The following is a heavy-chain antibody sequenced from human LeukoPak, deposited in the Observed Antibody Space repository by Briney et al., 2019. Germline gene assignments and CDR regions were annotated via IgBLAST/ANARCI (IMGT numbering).Heavy chain of an antibody. J-gene: IGHJ4*02. CDR1: GVSFSSYS. CDR2: ITDTGSAI. D-gene: IGHD5/OR15-5a*01. V-gene: IGHV3-48*01. CDR3: ARERPHCVHDFDS. Sequence: GGSLRLSCAASGVSFSSYSMNWVRQPPGKGLGWVSYITDTGSAIFYANSAKDRLTISTDNATNAQYLQMNSPVAEDTAIDYCARERPHCVHDFDSGSQGTLLTLHS.